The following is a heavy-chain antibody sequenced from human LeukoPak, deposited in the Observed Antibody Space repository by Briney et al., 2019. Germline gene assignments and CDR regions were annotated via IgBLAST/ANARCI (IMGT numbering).Heavy chain of an antibody. CDR2: IYYSGST. J-gene: IGHJ5*02. Sequence: GSLRLSCVASGFTFSSYGMSWIRQPPGKGLEWIGYIYYSGSTNYNPSLKSRVTISVDTSKNQFSLKLSSVTAADTAVYYCARDGNSDNWFDPWGQGTLVTVSS. CDR1: GFTFSSYG. V-gene: IGHV4-59*12. CDR3: ARDGNSDNWFDP. D-gene: IGHD1-1*01.